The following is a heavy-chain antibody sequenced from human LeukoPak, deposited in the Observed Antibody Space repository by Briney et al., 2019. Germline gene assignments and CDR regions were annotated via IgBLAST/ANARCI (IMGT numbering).Heavy chain of an antibody. D-gene: IGHD3-10*01. CDR2: ISYGGSNK. CDR3: ARDRGKIFMYYYYGMDV. CDR1: GFTFSSYA. J-gene: IGHJ6*02. V-gene: IGHV3-30-3*01. Sequence: SGGSLRLSCAASGFTFSSYAMHWVRQAPGKGLEWVAVISYGGSNKYYADSVKGRFTISRDNSKNTLYLQMNSLRAEDTAVYYCARDRGKIFMYYYYGMDVWGQGTTVTVSS.